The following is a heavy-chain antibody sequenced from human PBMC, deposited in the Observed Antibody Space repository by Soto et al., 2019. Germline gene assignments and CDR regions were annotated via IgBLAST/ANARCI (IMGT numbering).Heavy chain of an antibody. J-gene: IGHJ5*02. V-gene: IGHV1-8*01. CDR2: MNPDSGPT. D-gene: IGHD6-6*01. Sequence: QVQLVQSGAEVKKPGASVKVSCKASGYTFTSYDINWVRQATGQGPEGMGWMNPDSGPTGYARKFRDRISMTRNTSITTAYMELTSLRSDDTAIFCCARGRVRYSSSNSFDPWGRGTLVTVSS. CDR3: ARGRVRYSSSNSFDP. CDR1: GYTFTSYD.